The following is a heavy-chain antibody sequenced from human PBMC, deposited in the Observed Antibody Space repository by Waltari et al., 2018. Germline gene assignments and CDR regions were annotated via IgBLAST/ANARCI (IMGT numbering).Heavy chain of an antibody. Sequence: QVQLVQSGAEVKKVGSSVKVSCKASGSTFRTHALSWVRQAPGHGLEWMGGIIPIFGTPSYAQVFQGRVTITADESTSTVYMEMSMLRSDDTAIYYCAGCRDSSGYLNCMDVWGQGTTVTVSS. D-gene: IGHD3-22*01. CDR3: AGCRDSSGYLNCMDV. CDR2: IIPIFGTP. CDR1: GSTFRTHA. V-gene: IGHV1-69*01. J-gene: IGHJ6*02.